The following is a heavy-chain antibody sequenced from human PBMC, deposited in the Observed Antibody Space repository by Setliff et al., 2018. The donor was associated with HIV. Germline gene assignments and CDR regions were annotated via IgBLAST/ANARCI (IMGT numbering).Heavy chain of an antibody. J-gene: IGHJ1*01. V-gene: IGHV4-39*07. CDR2: IYYSGDT. Sequence: KPSETLSLTCTVSGGSISSDYWGGIRQPPGRGLEWIGSIYYSGDTHYNPSLKSRVTISVDTSKNQFSLKLNSLTAADTAVYYCAKGGTSGWYSVLYFQHWGQGTLVTVSS. D-gene: IGHD6-19*01. CDR3: AKGGTSGWYSVLYFQH. CDR1: GGSISSDY.